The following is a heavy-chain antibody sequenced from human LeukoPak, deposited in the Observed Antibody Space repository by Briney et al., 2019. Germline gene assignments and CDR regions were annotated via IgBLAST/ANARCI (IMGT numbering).Heavy chain of an antibody. CDR2: ISSSSTTI. Sequence: GGSLRLSCTASGLTFSDSSMNWVRQASGKGLEWLSYISSSSTTIYYADSVKGRFTISRDDAKNSLYLQMNSLRAEDTAVYYCARNLNTADDYWGQGILVTVSS. V-gene: IGHV3-48*01. CDR1: GLTFSDSS. J-gene: IGHJ4*02. D-gene: IGHD5-18*01. CDR3: ARNLNTADDY.